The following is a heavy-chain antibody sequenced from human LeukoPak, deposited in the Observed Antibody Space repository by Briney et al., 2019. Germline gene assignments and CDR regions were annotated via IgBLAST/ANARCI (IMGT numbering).Heavy chain of an antibody. V-gene: IGHV3-30*02. CDR1: GFTFSSSG. CDR3: ARTTTFDY. D-gene: IGHD1-7*01. Sequence: GGSLRLSCAASGFTFSSSGMHWVRQAPGKGLEWVAFIPYDGSNEYYADSVKGRFTISRDNSKNTLSLQMNSLRPEDTAVYYCARTTTFDYWGQGTLVTVSS. CDR2: IPYDGSNE. J-gene: IGHJ4*02.